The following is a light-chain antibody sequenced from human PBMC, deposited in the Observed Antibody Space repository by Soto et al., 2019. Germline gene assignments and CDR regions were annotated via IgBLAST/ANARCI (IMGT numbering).Light chain of an antibody. CDR1: QSVSSN. CDR3: QQYNTWPPYT. CDR2: GAS. Sequence: EIVMTQSPATLSVSPGERATLSCRASQSVSSNLAWYQQKPGQAPRLLIYGASTRANGIPDRFSGSGSGTEFTLTISSLQSEDFAVYYCQQYNTWPPYTFGQGTKLEIK. J-gene: IGKJ2*01. V-gene: IGKV3-15*01.